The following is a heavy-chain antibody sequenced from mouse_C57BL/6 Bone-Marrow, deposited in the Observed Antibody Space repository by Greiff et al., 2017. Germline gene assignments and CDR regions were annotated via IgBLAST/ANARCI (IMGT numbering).Heavy chain of an antibody. CDR1: GFNIKDDY. D-gene: IGHD1-1*01. CDR2: IDPENGDT. V-gene: IGHV14-4*01. CDR3: TTYGSSLWYFDV. J-gene: IGHJ1*03. Sequence: VQLQQSGAELVRPGASVKLSCTASGFNIKDDYMHWVKQRPEQGLEWIGWIDPENGDTEYASKFQGKATITADTSSNTAYLQLRSLTSEDTAVYYCTTYGSSLWYFDVWGTGTTVTVSS.